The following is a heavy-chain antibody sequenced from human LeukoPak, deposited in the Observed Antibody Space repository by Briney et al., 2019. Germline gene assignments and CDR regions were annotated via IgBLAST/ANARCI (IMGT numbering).Heavy chain of an antibody. J-gene: IGHJ5*02. V-gene: IGHV1-2*02. CDR3: ARGRWTVTGSFDP. CDR1: GYTFTDYY. CDR2: ISPNSGVT. D-gene: IGHD4-23*01. Sequence: ASVKVSCKASGYTFTDYYMHWVRQAPGQGLECMGWISPNSGVTNYAQKFQGRVTMTRDTSISTAYMELSRLKSDDTALYYCARGRWTVTGSFDPWGQGTLVTVSS.